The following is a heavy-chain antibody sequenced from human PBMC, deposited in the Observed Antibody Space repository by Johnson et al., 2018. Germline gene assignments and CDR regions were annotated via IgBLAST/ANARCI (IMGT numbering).Heavy chain of an antibody. D-gene: IGHD4-23*01. CDR2: ISGSGSTI. Sequence: QLVQSGGGLVQPGGSLRLSCAASGFTFSDYSMNWVRQAPGKGLEWVSHISGSGSTIYYADSVKGRFTISRDNAKNSLSLQMNSLRDEDTAVYYCTSDPGNSGYGMDVWGLGTTVTVSS. J-gene: IGHJ6*02. V-gene: IGHV3-48*02. CDR1: GFTFSDYS. CDR3: TSDPGNSGYGMDV.